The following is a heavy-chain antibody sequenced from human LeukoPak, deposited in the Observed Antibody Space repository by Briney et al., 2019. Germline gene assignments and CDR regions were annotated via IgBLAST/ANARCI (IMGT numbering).Heavy chain of an antibody. D-gene: IGHD2-2*01. CDR3: ARVRSTSTNWFDP. Sequence: SETLSLTCTVSGGSISSYYWSWIRQPPGKGLEWIGYIYYSGSTNYNPSLKSRVTISVDTSKNQFSLKLSSVTAADTAVYYCARVRSTSTNWFDPWGQGTLVTVSS. V-gene: IGHV4-59*12. CDR1: GGSISSYY. J-gene: IGHJ5*02. CDR2: IYYSGST.